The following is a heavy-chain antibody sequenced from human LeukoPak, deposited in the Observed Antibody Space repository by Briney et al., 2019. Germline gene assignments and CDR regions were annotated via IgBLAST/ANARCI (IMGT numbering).Heavy chain of an antibody. Sequence: GGSLRLSCAASGFTFSSYEMNWVRQAPGKGREGVSYITSSAKTIYYADSVKGRFTVSRDNAKNSLFLQMNSLRAEDTALYYCAREGAADNFDYWGQGTLVTVSS. CDR3: AREGAADNFDY. D-gene: IGHD6-13*01. J-gene: IGHJ4*02. CDR2: ITSSAKTI. CDR1: GFTFSSYE. V-gene: IGHV3-48*03.